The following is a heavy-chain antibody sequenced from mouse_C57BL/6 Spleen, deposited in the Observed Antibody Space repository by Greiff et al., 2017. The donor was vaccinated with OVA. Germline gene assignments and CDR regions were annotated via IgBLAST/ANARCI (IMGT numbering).Heavy chain of an antibody. Sequence: QVHVKQPGAELVKPGASVKLSCKASGYTFTSYWMHWVKQRPGRGLEWIGRIDPNSGGTKYNEKFKSKATLTVDKPSSTAYMQLSSLTSEDSAVYYCARPFPRYDGSAMDYWGQGTSVTVSS. V-gene: IGHV1-72*01. CDR1: GYTFTSYW. CDR2: IDPNSGGT. CDR3: ARPFPRYDGSAMDY. D-gene: IGHD2-12*01. J-gene: IGHJ4*01.